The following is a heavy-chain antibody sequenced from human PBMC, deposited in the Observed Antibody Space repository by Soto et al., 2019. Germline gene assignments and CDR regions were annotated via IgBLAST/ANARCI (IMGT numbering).Heavy chain of an antibody. Sequence: ASVKVSCKASGGTFSSYTISWVRQAPGQGLEWMGRIIPILGIANYAQKFQGRVTITADKSTSTAYMELSSLRSEDTAVYYCARDSSSGVYYMDVWGKGTTVTVSS. CDR2: IIPILGIA. CDR1: GGTFSSYT. CDR3: ARDSSSGVYYMDV. D-gene: IGHD6-6*01. V-gene: IGHV1-69*04. J-gene: IGHJ6*03.